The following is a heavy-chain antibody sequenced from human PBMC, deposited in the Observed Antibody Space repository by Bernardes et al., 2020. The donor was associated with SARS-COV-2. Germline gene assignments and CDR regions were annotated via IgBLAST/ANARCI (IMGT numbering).Heavy chain of an antibody. V-gene: IGHV3-48*02. D-gene: IGHD3-10*01. CDR2: ISSRSTTI. Sequence: GGSLRLSCAASGFTFSTYRMNWVRQAPGKGLEWVSYISSRSTTIYYAGSVKGRFTISRDNAKNSLYLQMNSLRDEDTAVYYCARVTYGSDSYYNSYYYYYGMDVWGQGTTVTVSS. CDR1: GFTFSTYR. CDR3: ARVTYGSDSYYNSYYYYYGMDV. J-gene: IGHJ6*02.